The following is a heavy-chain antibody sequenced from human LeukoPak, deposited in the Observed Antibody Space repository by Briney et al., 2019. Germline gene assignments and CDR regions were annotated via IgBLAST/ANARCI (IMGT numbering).Heavy chain of an antibody. CDR3: ARDWTT. V-gene: IGHV3-30-3*01. CDR2: ISYDGSNK. Sequence: PGRSLRLSCAASGFTFSSYAMHWVRQAPGKGLEWVAVISYDGSNKYYADSVKGRFTISRDNSKNTLYLQMNSLRAEDTAVYYCARDWTTWGQGTLVTVSS. J-gene: IGHJ4*02. CDR1: GFTFSSYA. D-gene: IGHD3/OR15-3a*01.